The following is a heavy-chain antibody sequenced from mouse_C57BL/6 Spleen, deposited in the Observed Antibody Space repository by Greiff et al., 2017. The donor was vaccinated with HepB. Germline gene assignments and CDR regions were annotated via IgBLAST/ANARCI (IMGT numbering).Heavy chain of an antibody. CDR1: GFTFSSYG. CDR2: ISSGGSYT. J-gene: IGHJ2*01. D-gene: IGHD1-1*01. V-gene: IGHV5-6*02. CDR3: AIRGSSFYFDY. Sequence: EVKVVESGGDLVKPGGSLKLSCAASGFTFSSYGMSWVRQTPDKRLEWVATISSGGSYTYYPDSVKGRFTISRDNAKNTLYLRMSSLKSEDTAMYYCAIRGSSFYFDYWGQGTTLTVSS.